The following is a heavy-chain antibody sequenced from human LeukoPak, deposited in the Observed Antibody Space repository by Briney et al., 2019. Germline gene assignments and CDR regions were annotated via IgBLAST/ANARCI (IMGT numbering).Heavy chain of an antibody. Sequence: SVKVSCKASGGTFSSYAISWVRQAPGQGLEWMGRIIPILGIANYAQKFQGRVTITADKSTSTAYMELSSLRSEDTAVYYCARDWARHGELPTLDYKPSVDWGQGTLVTVSS. CDR3: ARDWARHGELPTLDYKPSVD. V-gene: IGHV1-69*04. CDR2: IIPILGIA. CDR1: GGTFSSYA. J-gene: IGHJ4*02. D-gene: IGHD1-26*01.